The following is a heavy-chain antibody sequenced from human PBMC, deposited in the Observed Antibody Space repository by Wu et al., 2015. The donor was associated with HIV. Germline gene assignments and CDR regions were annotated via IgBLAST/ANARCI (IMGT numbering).Heavy chain of an antibody. CDR3: ARDTARRDCSSTSCYGALDYFDY. Sequence: QVQLVQSGAEVKKPGSSVKVSCKASGGTFSSYAISWVRQAPGQGLEWMGGIIPIFGTANYAQKFQGRVTITADESTSTAYMELSSLRSEDTAVYYCARDTARRDCSSTSCYGALDYFDYWGQGTLGHRLL. CDR1: GGTFSSYA. D-gene: IGHD2-2*01. CDR2: IIPIFGTA. V-gene: IGHV1-69*12. J-gene: IGHJ4*02.